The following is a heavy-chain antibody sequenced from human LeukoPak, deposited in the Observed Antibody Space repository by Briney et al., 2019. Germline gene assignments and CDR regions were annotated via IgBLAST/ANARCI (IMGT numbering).Heavy chain of an antibody. CDR2: MSYDGRNK. V-gene: IGHV3-30*18. D-gene: IGHD5-12*01. J-gene: IGHJ6*03. CDR3: AKDLLRATGNGGYYMDV. Sequence: AESLTLACQASGSTFRTYGMHWVRQPPGKGLEWEALMSYDGRNKDYTGSVKGRFTISRDNPKNTLYLQMNSLRTDDTAVYYCAKDLLRATGNGGYYMDVWGKGTTVTVSS. CDR1: GSTFRTYG.